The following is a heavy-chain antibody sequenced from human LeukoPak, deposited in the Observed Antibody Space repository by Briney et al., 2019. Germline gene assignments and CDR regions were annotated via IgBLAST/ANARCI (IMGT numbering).Heavy chain of an antibody. CDR1: GFNFRAYW. J-gene: IGHJ6*01. CDR3: ARENDAPLYGMDV. CDR2: ISSSSSYI. Sequence: GGSLRLSCTTSGFNFRAYWMGWVRQAPGKGLEWVSSISSSSSYIYYADSVKGRFTISRDNAKNSLYLQMNSLRAEDTAVYYCARENDAPLYGMDVWGQGTTVTVSS. D-gene: IGHD1-1*01. V-gene: IGHV3-21*01.